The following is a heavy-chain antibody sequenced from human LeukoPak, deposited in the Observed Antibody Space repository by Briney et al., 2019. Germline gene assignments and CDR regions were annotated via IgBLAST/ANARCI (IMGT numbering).Heavy chain of an antibody. Sequence: QSGGSLRLSCAASGFTFSSYAMHWVRQAPGKGLEGVAVISYDGSNKYYADSVKGRFTISRDNAKNSLYLQMNSLRAEDTAVYYCARDPYSGSYGNYYYYFMDVWGKGTTVTISS. CDR2: ISYDGSNK. D-gene: IGHD1-26*01. V-gene: IGHV3-30*04. CDR1: GFTFSSYA. J-gene: IGHJ6*03. CDR3: ARDPYSGSYGNYYYYFMDV.